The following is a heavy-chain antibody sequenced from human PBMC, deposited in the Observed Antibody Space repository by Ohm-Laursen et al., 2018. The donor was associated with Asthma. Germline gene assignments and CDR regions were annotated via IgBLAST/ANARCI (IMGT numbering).Heavy chain of an antibody. Sequence: SLRLSCTASGFTFSDYYMSWIRQAPGKGLEWVSYISSSSSYTNYADSVKGRFTISRDNAKNSLYLQMNSLRAEDTAIYYCAKDVLGFVAAAQDWGQGTLVTVSS. J-gene: IGHJ4*02. CDR2: ISSSSSYT. CDR1: GFTFSDYY. D-gene: IGHD6-13*01. V-gene: IGHV3-11*06. CDR3: AKDVLGFVAAAQD.